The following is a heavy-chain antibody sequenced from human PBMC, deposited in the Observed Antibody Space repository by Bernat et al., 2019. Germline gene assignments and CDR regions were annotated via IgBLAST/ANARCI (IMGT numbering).Heavy chain of an antibody. V-gene: IGHV3-74*01. CDR1: GFTFSNYW. J-gene: IGHJ4*02. CDR3: AKDGAARPWPRFDY. Sequence: EVQLVESGGGFVQPGGSLRLSCAASGFTFSNYWMHWVRQAPGKGLVWVSRISSDGSTTSYADSVKGRFTISRDNSKNTLYLQMDSLRAEDTAVYYCAKDGAARPWPRFDYWGEGTLITVSS. D-gene: IGHD6-6*01. CDR2: ISSDGSTT.